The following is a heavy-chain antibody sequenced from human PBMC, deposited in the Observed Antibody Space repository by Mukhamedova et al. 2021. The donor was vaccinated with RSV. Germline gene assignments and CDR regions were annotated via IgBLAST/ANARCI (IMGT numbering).Heavy chain of an antibody. J-gene: IGHJ4*02. CDR2: SGSGGST. D-gene: IGHD3-10*01. Sequence: SGSGGSTYYADSVKGRFTISRDNSENTLYLQMNSLRAEDTAVYYCAKDYYGSGSSDYWGQGTLVTVSS. CDR3: AKDYYGSGSSDY. V-gene: IGHV3-23*01.